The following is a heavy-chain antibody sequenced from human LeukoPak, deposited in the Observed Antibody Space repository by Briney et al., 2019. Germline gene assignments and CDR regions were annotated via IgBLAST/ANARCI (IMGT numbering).Heavy chain of an antibody. V-gene: IGHV3-7*01. CDR2: INQDGSEK. Sequence: GGSLRLSCAASGFTLSIDWMNWVRQAPGKGLEWVANINQDGSEKYYVDSVKGRFTISRDNAKNSLYLQMNSLRAEDTAVYYCARHPDIVRGVSFDYWGQGTLVTVSS. CDR3: ARHPDIVRGVSFDY. D-gene: IGHD3-10*01. J-gene: IGHJ4*02. CDR1: GFTLSIDW.